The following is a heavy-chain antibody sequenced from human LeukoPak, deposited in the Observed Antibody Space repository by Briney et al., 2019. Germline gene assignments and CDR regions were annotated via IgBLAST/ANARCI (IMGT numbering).Heavy chain of an antibody. Sequence: SETLSLTCTVSGGSISSGGYYWSWIRQHPGKGLEWIWYIYYSGSTYYNPSLKSRVTISVDTSKNQFSLKLSSVTAADTAVYYCAGSAARSGTFDYWGQGTLVTVSS. CDR2: IYYSGST. CDR3: AGSAARSGTFDY. D-gene: IGHD1-14*01. CDR1: GGSISSGGYY. J-gene: IGHJ4*02. V-gene: IGHV4-31*03.